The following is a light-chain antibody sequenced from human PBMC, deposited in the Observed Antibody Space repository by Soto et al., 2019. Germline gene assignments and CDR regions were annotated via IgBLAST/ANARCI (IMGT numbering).Light chain of an antibody. CDR2: AVS. Sequence: LTQPASLSVSPGQAITISCSGTSSDIGRYKHVACYQQFTRKSPKLMIYAVSDRPPVVSDRVSGSKSGSTASLTSFELQAGDQADDYCCSYTSGTSVFGTGTKVT. V-gene: IGLV2-14*01. CDR1: SSDIGRYKH. CDR3: CSYTSGTSV. J-gene: IGLJ1*01.